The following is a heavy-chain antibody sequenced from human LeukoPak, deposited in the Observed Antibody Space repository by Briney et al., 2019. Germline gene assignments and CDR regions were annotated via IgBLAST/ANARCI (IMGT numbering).Heavy chain of an antibody. CDR1: GDSISSSY. V-gene: IGHV4-59*08. CDR2: IYYSGST. CDR3: ARHRRGVAAAGLSDY. Sequence: SETLSLTYTVSGDSISSSYWSWIRQPPGKGLEWIGDIYYSGSTNYNPSLKSRVTISVDTSQNQFSLKLTSVTAADTAVYYCARHRRGVAAAGLSDYWGQGTLVPVSS. D-gene: IGHD6-13*01. J-gene: IGHJ4*02.